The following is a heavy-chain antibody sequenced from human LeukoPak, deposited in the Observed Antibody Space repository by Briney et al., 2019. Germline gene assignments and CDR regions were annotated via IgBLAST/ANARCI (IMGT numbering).Heavy chain of an antibody. CDR2: ISWNSGSI. CDR3: AKDRALRGRGLYYFDY. Sequence: GRSLGLSCAASGFTFDDYAMHWVRQAPGKGLEWVSGISWNSGSIGYADSMKGRFTISRDNAKNSLYLQMNSLRSEDTALYYCAKDRALRGRGLYYFDYWGQGTLVTVSS. CDR1: GFTFDDYA. V-gene: IGHV3-9*01. J-gene: IGHJ4*02. D-gene: IGHD3-10*01.